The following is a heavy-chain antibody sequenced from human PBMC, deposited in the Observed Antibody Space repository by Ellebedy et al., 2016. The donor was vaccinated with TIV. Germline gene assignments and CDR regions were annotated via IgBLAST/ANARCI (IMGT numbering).Heavy chain of an antibody. CDR2: INGDGSNT. CDR3: ARTYSTAIED. CDR1: GFTFSIYW. J-gene: IGHJ1*01. Sequence: GGSLRLSCAASGFTFSIYWMHWVRQAPGKGLVWVSGINGDGSNTTYADSMKGRFTISRDNAKNTLYLQMNTLRAEDTAVYYCARTYSTAIEDWGQGILVTVSS. V-gene: IGHV3-74*01. D-gene: IGHD6-13*01.